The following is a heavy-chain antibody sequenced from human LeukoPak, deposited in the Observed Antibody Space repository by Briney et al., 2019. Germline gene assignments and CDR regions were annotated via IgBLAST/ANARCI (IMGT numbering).Heavy chain of an antibody. CDR3: ARGPMVPLWAFDI. J-gene: IGHJ3*02. V-gene: IGHV4-59*01. CDR2: IFYSGST. D-gene: IGHD2-8*01. Sequence: SENLSLTCTVSGGSISDYYWTWIRQPPGKGLEWIGYIFYSGSTSYNPSLSSRVTISVDTSKNQFSLKLSSVTAADTAVFYCARGPMVPLWAFDIWGQGTMVTVSS. CDR1: GGSISDYY.